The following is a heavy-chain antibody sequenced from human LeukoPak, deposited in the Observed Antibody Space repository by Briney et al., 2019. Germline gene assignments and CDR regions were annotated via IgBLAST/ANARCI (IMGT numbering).Heavy chain of an antibody. CDR2: INHSGST. CDR3: ARRRPSAAAGSRFDP. J-gene: IGHJ5*02. CDR1: GGSFSGYY. Sequence: PSETLSLTCAVYGGSFSGYYWSWIRQPPGKGLEWIGEINHSGSTNYNPSLKSRVTISVDTSKNQFSLKLSSVTAADTAVYYCARRRPSAAAGSRFDPWGQGTLVTVSS. D-gene: IGHD6-13*01. V-gene: IGHV4-34*01.